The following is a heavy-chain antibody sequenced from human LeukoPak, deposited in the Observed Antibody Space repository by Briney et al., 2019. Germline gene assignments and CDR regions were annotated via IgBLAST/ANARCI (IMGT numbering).Heavy chain of an antibody. CDR1: GYTFTNSD. CDR3: ARDRVRRSGTGGAFDI. CDR2: ISVYNGKT. Sequence: ASVKVSCKASGYTFTNSDINWVRQAPGQGLEWMGWISVYNGKTNYAQKLQGRVTMTTDTSTSTAYMELRSLRSDDTAMYYCARDRVRRSGTGGAFDIWGQGTMVTASS. J-gene: IGHJ3*02. D-gene: IGHD2-2*01. V-gene: IGHV1-18*01.